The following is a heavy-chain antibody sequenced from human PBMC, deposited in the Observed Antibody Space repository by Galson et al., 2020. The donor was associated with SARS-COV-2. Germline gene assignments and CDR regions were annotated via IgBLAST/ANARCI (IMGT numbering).Heavy chain of an antibody. CDR2: ISYDGSNK. V-gene: IGHV3-30*03. D-gene: IGHD3-10*01. Sequence: GESLKISCAASGFTFSSYGMHWVRQAPGKGLEWVAVISYDGSNKYYADSVKGRFTISRDNSKNTLYLQMNSLRAEDTAVYYCAREGFLWFGEFPLGRYYYYGMGVWGQGTTVTVS. J-gene: IGHJ6*02. CDR1: GFTFSSYG. CDR3: AREGFLWFGEFPLGRYYYYGMGV.